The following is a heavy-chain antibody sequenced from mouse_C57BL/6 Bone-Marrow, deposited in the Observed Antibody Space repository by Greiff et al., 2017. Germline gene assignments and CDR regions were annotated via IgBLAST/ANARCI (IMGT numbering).Heavy chain of an antibody. CDR2: IDPSDSET. J-gene: IGHJ1*03. D-gene: IGHD1-1*01. CDR1: GYTFTSYW. CDR3: AIATVVPYWYFDV. V-gene: IGHV1-52*01. Sequence: QVQLQQPGAELVRPGSSVKLSCKASGYTFTSYWMHWVKQRPIQGLEWIGNIDPSDSETHYNQKFKDKATLTVDKSSSTAYLQLSGLTSENSAVYYCAIATVVPYWYFDVWGTGTTVTVSS.